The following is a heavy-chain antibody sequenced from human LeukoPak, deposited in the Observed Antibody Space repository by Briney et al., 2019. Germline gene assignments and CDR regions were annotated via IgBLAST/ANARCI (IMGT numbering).Heavy chain of an antibody. CDR3: ARDSAFSAYAY. CDR2: IYNDGST. V-gene: IGHV3-66*01. CDR1: GFSVSSDY. J-gene: IGHJ4*02. D-gene: IGHD6-25*01. Sequence: PGGSLRLSCLGSGFSVSSDYMSWVRQAPGGGPEWVAIIYNDGSTYYAKSVEGRFSIYRDSYKNTVYLQMRSLRGDDTAIYYCARDSAFSAYAYWSQGTQVTVSS.